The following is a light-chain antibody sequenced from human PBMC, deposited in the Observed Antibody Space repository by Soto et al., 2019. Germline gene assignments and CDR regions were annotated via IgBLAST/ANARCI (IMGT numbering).Light chain of an antibody. V-gene: IGKV1-39*01. CDR1: QIISNF. CDR2: AAS. J-gene: IGKJ5*01. Sequence: DIQMTQSPSSLSASVGDRVTITCRASQIISNFLIWYQQRPGKAPKLLIYAASSLQSGVPSRFSGSGSGRDFTLTISSLQPEDFETYYCQQSYSTPITFGQGTRLEIK. CDR3: QQSYSTPIT.